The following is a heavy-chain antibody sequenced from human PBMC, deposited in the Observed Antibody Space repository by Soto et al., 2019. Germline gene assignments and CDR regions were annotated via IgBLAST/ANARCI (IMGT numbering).Heavy chain of an antibody. J-gene: IGHJ4*02. CDR2: IYWDDDK. V-gene: IGHV2-5*02. D-gene: IGHD6-19*01. CDR1: GFSLSTSGVG. Sequence: QITLKESGPTLVKPTQTLTLTCSFSGFSLSTSGVGVGWIRQPPGKALEWLALIYWDDDKHYSPFLKSRLTVTKDTSKNRVVLTMTNMDPMDTATYYCAHRQWLGHIDYWGQGTLVTVSS. CDR3: AHRQWLGHIDY.